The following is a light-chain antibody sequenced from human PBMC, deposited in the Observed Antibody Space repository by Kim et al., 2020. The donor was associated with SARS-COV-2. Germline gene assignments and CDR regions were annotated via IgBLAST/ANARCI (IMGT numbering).Light chain of an antibody. CDR3: QQLKNYPHT. Sequence: DIQLTQSPSFLSASVGDRVTITCRASQGISSYLAWYQQKPGKAPKLLIYAASTLQSEVPSRFSGSGSGTEFTLTISSLQPEDFATYYCQQLKNYPHTFGGGTKLEI. CDR1: QGISSY. V-gene: IGKV1-9*01. CDR2: AAS. J-gene: IGKJ4*01.